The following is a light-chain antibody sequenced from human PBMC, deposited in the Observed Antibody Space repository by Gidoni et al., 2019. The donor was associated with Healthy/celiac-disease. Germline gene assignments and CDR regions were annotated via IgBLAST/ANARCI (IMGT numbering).Light chain of an antibody. CDR1: NSGSKS. Sequence: SYVLTQPPSVSVATGQTARLTCGGNNSGSKSVHWYQQKPGQAPVLVVYDDSDRPSGIPERFSGSNSGNTATLTIRRVEAGDEADYYCQVWDSSSDHVVFGGGTKLTVL. CDR3: QVWDSSSDHVV. J-gene: IGLJ2*01. V-gene: IGLV3-21*02. CDR2: DDS.